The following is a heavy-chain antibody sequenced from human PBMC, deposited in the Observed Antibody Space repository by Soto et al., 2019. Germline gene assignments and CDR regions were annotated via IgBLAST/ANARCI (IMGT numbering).Heavy chain of an antibody. V-gene: IGHV3-23*01. CDR3: AKDGLDYYDSSGYHDY. Sequence: EVQLLESGGGLVQPGGSLRLSCAASGFTFSSYAMSWVRQAPGKGLEWVTAISGSGGSTYYADSVKGRFTISRDNSKSTLYLQKNSLRAEDTAVYYCAKDGLDYYDSSGYHDYWGQGTLVTVSS. CDR2: ISGSGGST. CDR1: GFTFSSYA. J-gene: IGHJ4*02. D-gene: IGHD3-22*01.